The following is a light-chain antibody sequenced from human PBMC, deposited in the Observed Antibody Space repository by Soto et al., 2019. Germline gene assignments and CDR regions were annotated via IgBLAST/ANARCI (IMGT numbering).Light chain of an antibody. J-gene: IGKJ1*01. V-gene: IGKV1-5*01. CDR2: VAS. CDR3: QRYNSYSS. Sequence: DIQMTQSPSTLSASVGDRVTITCRASQSISSWLAWYQQKPGKAPKLLIYVASALHSGVPSRFSGSGSGTEFTLTISSLQPDDFATYYCQRYNSYSSFGQGTKVDIK. CDR1: QSISSW.